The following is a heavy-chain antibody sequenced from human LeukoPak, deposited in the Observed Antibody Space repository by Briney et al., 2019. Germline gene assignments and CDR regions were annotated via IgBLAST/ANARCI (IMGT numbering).Heavy chain of an antibody. CDR1: GFTFSTYW. CDR3: ARGGGGIVGAI. V-gene: IGHV4-34*01. CDR2: INHSGST. J-gene: IGHJ4*02. D-gene: IGHD1-26*01. Sequence: NTGGSLGLSCSASGFTFSTYWMSWIRQPPGKGLEWIGEINHSGSTNYNPSLKSRVTISVDTSKNQFSLKLSSVTAADTAVYYCARGGGGIVGAIWGQGTLVTVSS.